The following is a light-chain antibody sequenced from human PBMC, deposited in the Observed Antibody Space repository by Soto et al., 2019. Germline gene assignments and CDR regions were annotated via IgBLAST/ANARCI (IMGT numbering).Light chain of an antibody. CDR3: QYYGTSPWT. Sequence: EIVLTQSPGTLSLSPGERATLSCRASQSVGSSYLAWYQQKPGQAPRLLIYGASSRATGIPDRFSGSGSGTDFTLTISRLEPEDFAVYYCQYYGTSPWTFGQGTKVEIK. J-gene: IGKJ1*01. V-gene: IGKV3-20*01. CDR1: QSVGSSY. CDR2: GAS.